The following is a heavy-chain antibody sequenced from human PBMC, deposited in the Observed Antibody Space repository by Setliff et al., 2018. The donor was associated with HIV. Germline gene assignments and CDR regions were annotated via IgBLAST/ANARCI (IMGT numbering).Heavy chain of an antibody. Sequence: SETLSLTCTVSGGSINSYYWSWIRQPPGKGLEWIGYIYATGSTNYNPSLKGRVTVSVDTAKNQFSLKLSSVTAADTAVYFCARSSHFYDMPQYAFDIWGQGTMVTVSS. CDR3: ARSSHFYDMPQYAFDI. J-gene: IGHJ3*02. D-gene: IGHD3-16*01. CDR1: GGSINSYY. V-gene: IGHV4-4*09. CDR2: IYATGST.